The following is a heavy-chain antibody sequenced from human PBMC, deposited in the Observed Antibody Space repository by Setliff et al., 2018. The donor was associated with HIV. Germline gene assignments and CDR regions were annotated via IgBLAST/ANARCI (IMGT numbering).Heavy chain of an antibody. CDR3: ARRALRDGFHPQYYFDF. D-gene: IGHD4-4*01. Sequence: ESLKISCKGSGYSFTTYWIAWLRQMPGKGLECMGLIYPGDSDTRLSPSLQGQVTISADRSTSTAYVQWSSLRASDTAMYYCARRALRDGFHPQYYFDFWGQGTLVTVSS. V-gene: IGHV5-51*01. J-gene: IGHJ4*02. CDR1: GYSFTTYW. CDR2: IYPGDSDT.